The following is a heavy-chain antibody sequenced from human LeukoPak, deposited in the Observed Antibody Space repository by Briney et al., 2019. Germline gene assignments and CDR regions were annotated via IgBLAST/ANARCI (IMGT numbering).Heavy chain of an antibody. Sequence: PGGSLRLSCSASGFTFTTYGMSWVRQAPGKGLEWVGRIKSKTDGGTTDYAAPVKGRFTISRDDSKNTLYLQMNSLKTEDTAVYYCTTDGGWGPGSYYNVGTDFDYWGQGTLVTVSS. CDR2: IKSKTDGGTT. J-gene: IGHJ4*02. CDR3: TTDGGWGPGSYYNVGTDFDY. D-gene: IGHD3-10*01. CDR1: GFTFTTYG. V-gene: IGHV3-15*01.